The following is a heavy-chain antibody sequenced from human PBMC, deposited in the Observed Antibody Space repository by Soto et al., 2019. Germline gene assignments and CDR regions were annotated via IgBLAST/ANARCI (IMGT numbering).Heavy chain of an antibody. V-gene: IGHV3-21*01. CDR2: ISSSSSYI. Sequence: EVQLVESGGGLVKPGGSLRLSCAASGFTFSSYSMNWVRQAPGKGLEWVSSISSSSSYIYYADSVKGRFTISRDNXXXXXXXXXXXXXXXXXXXXXXXXXXXXXXDYQDYWGQGTLVTVSS. CDR1: GFTFSSYS. D-gene: IGHD2-2*01. J-gene: IGHJ4*02. CDR3: XXXXXXXXDYQDY.